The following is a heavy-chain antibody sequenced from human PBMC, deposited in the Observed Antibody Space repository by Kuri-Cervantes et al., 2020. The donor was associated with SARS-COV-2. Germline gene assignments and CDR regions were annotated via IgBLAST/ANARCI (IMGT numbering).Heavy chain of an antibody. D-gene: IGHD3-3*01. CDR2: IYTEGSTA. CDR3: ARDVDPYYDYWSGSAGY. V-gene: IGHV3-74*01. J-gene: IGHJ4*02. Sequence: GESLKISCAASGFSFSSYWMHWVRQAPGKGLVWVSRIYTEGSTASYADSVKGRFTISRDNAKNTLLLQMNSLRAEDTAVYYCARDVDPYYDYWSGSAGYWGQGTLVTVSS. CDR1: GFSFSSYW.